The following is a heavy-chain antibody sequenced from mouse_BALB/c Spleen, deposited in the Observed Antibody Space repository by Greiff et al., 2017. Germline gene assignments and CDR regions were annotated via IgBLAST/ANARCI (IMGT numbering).Heavy chain of an antibody. CDR2: ISSGGSYT. Sequence: EVKLVESGGDLVKPGGSLKLSCAASGFTFSSYGMSWVRQTPDKRLEWVATISSGGSYTYYPDSVKGRFTISRDNAKNTLYLQMSSLKSEDTAMYYCARPVVRLYFDVWGAGTTVTVSS. CDR1: GFTFSSYG. V-gene: IGHV5-6*01. CDR3: ARPVVRLYFDV. J-gene: IGHJ1*01. D-gene: IGHD2-14*01.